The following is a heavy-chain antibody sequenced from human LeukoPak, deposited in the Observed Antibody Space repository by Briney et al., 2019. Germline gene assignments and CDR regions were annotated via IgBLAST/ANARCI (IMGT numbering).Heavy chain of an antibody. J-gene: IGHJ3*02. CDR3: ARVETPHAFDI. V-gene: IGHV4-31*03. CDR1: GGSISSGGYY. CDR2: IYYSGST. Sequence: SETLSLTCTVSGGSISSGGYYWSWIRQHPGKGLEWIGYIYYSGSTYYNPSLKSRVTISVDRSKNQFSLKLSSVAAADTAVYYCARVETPHAFDIWGQGTMVTVSS.